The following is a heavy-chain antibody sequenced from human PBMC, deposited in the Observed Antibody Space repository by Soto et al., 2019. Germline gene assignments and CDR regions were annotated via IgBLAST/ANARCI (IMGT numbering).Heavy chain of an antibody. D-gene: IGHD6-19*01. Sequence: QVQLQESGPGLVKPSETLSLTCTVSGGSISSYYWSWIRQPPGKGLEWIGYIYYSGSTNYNPSLKSRVTISVDTSKHQFSLKLSSVTAADTAVYYCARTPDSSGWYLWFDPWGQGTLVTVSS. CDR3: ARTPDSSGWYLWFDP. CDR1: GGSISSYY. CDR2: IYYSGST. V-gene: IGHV4-59*01. J-gene: IGHJ5*02.